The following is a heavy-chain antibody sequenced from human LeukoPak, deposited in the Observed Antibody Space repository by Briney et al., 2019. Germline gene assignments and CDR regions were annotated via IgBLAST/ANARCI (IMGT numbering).Heavy chain of an antibody. CDR2: ISSSGSTI. CDR1: GFTFSDYY. Sequence: GGSLRLSCAASGFTFSDYYMSWIRQAPGKGLEWVSYISSSGSTIYYADSVKGRFTISRDNVKNSLYLQMNSLRAEDTAVYYCARDGNVWGKGENWFDPWGQGTLVTVSS. V-gene: IGHV3-11*01. J-gene: IGHJ5*02. D-gene: IGHD7-27*01. CDR3: ARDGNVWGKGENWFDP.